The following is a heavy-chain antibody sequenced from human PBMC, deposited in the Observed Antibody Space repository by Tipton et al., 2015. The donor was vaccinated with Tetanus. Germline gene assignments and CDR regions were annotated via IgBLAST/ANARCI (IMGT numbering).Heavy chain of an antibody. Sequence: SLRLSCAASGFTFSNAWMNWVRQAPGKGLEWVGRINSKTDGGTTDYAAPVKGRFSISRDDSNNTLSLQMNSLKTEDTAVYYCTTAGVWGYYSGLDVWGQGTPVTVSS. J-gene: IGHJ6*02. CDR2: INSKTDGGTT. D-gene: IGHD3-10*01. V-gene: IGHV3-15*07. CDR3: TTAGVWGYYSGLDV. CDR1: GFTFSNAW.